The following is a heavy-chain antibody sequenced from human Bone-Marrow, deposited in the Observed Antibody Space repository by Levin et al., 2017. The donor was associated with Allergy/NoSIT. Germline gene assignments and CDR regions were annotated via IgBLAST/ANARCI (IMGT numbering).Heavy chain of an antibody. CDR1: GFTFSSYS. CDR3: ARGNDSSGYYDYFDS. CDR2: VSSSYSYI. J-gene: IGHJ4*02. D-gene: IGHD3-22*01. Sequence: GGSLRLSCAASGFTFSSYSMNWVRQAPGKGLEWVASVSSSYSYIFHADSVKGRFTISRDNAKNSLDLQMNSLRAEDTAVYYCARGNDSSGYYDYFDSWGQGTLVTVSS. V-gene: IGHV3-21*01.